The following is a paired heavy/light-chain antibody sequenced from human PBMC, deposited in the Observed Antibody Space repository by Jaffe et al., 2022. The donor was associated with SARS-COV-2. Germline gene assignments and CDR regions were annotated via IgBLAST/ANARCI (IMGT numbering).Heavy chain of an antibody. D-gene: IGHD2-15*01. V-gene: IGHV3-7*01. CDR2: INQDGSEG. J-gene: IGHJ4*02. CDR1: GFTFSNYW. CDR3: ATTRGLLF. Sequence: EVQLVESGGGLVQPGGSLRLSCAVSGFTFSNYWMTWVRQPPGKGLEWVAHINQDGSEGDYVDSVKGRFTISRDNAKNSLYLHMNSLRADDTAVYYCATTRGLLFWGQGTLVTVSS.
Light chain of an antibody. Sequence: DVVMTQSPLSLPVTLGQPASMSCRSSQSLVYSDGNTYLNWLQQRPGQSPRRLIYKVSNRDSGVPDRFSGSGSGTNFTLKISRVEAEDVGVYYCMQGIHWPVTFGQGTRLEIK. J-gene: IGKJ5*01. CDR2: KVS. CDR1: QSLVYSDGNTY. CDR3: MQGIHWPVT. V-gene: IGKV2-30*01.